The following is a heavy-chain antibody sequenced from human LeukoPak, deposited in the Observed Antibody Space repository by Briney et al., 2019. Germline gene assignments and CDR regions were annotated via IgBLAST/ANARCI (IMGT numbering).Heavy chain of an antibody. CDR3: ARDGGGSYYYYYMDV. J-gene: IGHJ6*03. Sequence: SVKVSCKASGGTFSSYAISWVRPAPGQGLEWMGGIIPIFGTANCAQKFQGRVTITTDESTSTAYMELSSLRSEDTAVYYCARDGGGSYYYYYMDVWGKGTTVTVSS. D-gene: IGHD1-26*01. V-gene: IGHV1-69*05. CDR2: IIPIFGTA. CDR1: GGTFSSYA.